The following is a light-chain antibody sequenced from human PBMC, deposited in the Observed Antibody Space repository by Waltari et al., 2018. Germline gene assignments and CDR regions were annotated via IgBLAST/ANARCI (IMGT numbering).Light chain of an antibody. J-gene: IGKJ4*01. CDR3: QKYGSSPPLT. V-gene: IGKV3-20*01. CDR2: GAS. CDR1: QSVSSIY. Sequence: EIVLTQSPGTLSLSPGERATLSCRASQSVSSIYLAWYQQKPGQTPSLLIYGASSRATGIPDRFSGSGSGTDFTLTINRLEPEESAVYYCQKYGSSPPLTFGGGTKVEIK.